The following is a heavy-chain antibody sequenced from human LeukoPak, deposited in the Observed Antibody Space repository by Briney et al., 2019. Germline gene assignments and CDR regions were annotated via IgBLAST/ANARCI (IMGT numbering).Heavy chain of an antibody. CDR3: ANYESGSSSGDY. D-gene: IGHD6-6*01. Sequence: QSGGSLRLSCVASRFTFTSYAMSWVRQAPGKGLEWVSAISGSGGGTYYADSVKGRFTISRDNSKNTLYLQMNSLRAEDTAVYYCANYESGSSSGDYWGQGTLVTVSS. V-gene: IGHV3-23*01. CDR2: ISGSGGGT. J-gene: IGHJ4*02. CDR1: RFTFTSYA.